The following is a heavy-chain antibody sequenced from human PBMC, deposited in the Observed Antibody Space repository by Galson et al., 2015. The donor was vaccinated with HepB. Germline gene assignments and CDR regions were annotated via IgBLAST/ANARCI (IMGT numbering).Heavy chain of an antibody. Sequence: SLRLSCAASGFTFSGSAMHWVRQASGKGLEWVGRIRSKANSYATAYAASVKGRFTISRDDSKNTAYLQMNGLKTEDTAVYYCTRAYYYYYYGMDVWGQGTTVTVSS. CDR3: TRAYYYYYYGMDV. V-gene: IGHV3-73*01. CDR2: IRSKANSYAT. J-gene: IGHJ6*02. CDR1: GFTFSGSA.